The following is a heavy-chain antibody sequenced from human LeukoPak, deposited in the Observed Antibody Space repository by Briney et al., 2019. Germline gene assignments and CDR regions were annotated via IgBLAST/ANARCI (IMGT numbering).Heavy chain of an antibody. CDR3: ARKEDV. Sequence: KPSETLSLTGAVYGGSFSGYYWSWIRQPPGKGLEWIGEINHSGSTNYNPSLKSRVTISVDTSKNQFSLKLSSVTAADTAVYYCARKEDVWGKGTTVTVSS. V-gene: IGHV4-34*01. CDR1: GGSFSGYY. CDR2: INHSGST. J-gene: IGHJ6*04.